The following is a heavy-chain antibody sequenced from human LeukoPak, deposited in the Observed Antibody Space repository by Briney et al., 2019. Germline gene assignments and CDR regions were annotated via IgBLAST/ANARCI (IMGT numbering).Heavy chain of an antibody. J-gene: IGHJ4*02. Sequence: PGGSLRLSCAASGFTFSNYWMHWVRQAPGEGLVWVSRINSDGSSTSYADSVKGRFTISRDNAKNTLYLQMNSLRAEDTAVYYCARDDYYGSGSYCYWGQGTLVTVSS. CDR3: ARDDYYGSGSYCY. CDR2: INSDGSST. D-gene: IGHD3-10*01. V-gene: IGHV3-74*01. CDR1: GFTFSNYW.